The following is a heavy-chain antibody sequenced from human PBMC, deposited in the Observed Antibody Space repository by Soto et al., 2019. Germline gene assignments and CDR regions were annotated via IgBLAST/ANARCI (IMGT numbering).Heavy chain of an antibody. D-gene: IGHD3-3*01. J-gene: IGHJ5*02. CDR2: IDPSDSYT. V-gene: IGHV5-10-1*01. CDR3: ARDRIFEGITWFDP. Sequence: PGESLKISCKTSGYSFRSYWITWVRQMPGKGLEWMGRIDPSDSYTNYSPSFQGHVTMSVDKSISTAYLQMNSLRAEDTAVYYCARDRIFEGITWFDPWGQGTLVTVSS. CDR1: GYSFRSYW.